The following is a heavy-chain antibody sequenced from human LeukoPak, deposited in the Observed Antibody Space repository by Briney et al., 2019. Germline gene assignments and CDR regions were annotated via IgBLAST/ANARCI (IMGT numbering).Heavy chain of an antibody. V-gene: IGHV1-8*01. CDR3: ARGLVYGSTHNWFDP. D-gene: IGHD3-10*01. Sequence: GASVKVSCKASGYTFTSYDINWVRQAPGQGLEWMGWMNPNSSNTGYAQKFQGRVTMTRNTSISTAYMELSSLRSEDTAVYYCARGLVYGSTHNWFDPWGQGTLVTVSS. CDR1: GYTFTSYD. CDR2: MNPNSSNT. J-gene: IGHJ5*02.